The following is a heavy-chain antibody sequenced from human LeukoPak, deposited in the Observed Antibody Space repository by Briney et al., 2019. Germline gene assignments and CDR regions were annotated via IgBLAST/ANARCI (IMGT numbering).Heavy chain of an antibody. CDR2: INHNGNVN. D-gene: IGHD3-16*01. J-gene: IGHJ6*02. Sequence: GGSLRLSCAASGFTFSSYGMHWVRQAPGTGLEWVASINHNGNVNYYVDSVKGRFTISRDNAKNSLYLQMSNLRAEDTAVYFCARGGGLDVWGQGATVTVSS. CDR3: ARGGGLDV. CDR1: GFTFSSYG. V-gene: IGHV3-7*03.